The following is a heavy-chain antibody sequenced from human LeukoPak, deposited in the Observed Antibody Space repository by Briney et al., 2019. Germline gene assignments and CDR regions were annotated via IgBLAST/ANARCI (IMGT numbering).Heavy chain of an antibody. CDR2: ISYDGSNN. V-gene: IGHV3-30-3*01. Sequence: GSLRLSCAASGFTFSSYAMHWVRQAPGKGLEWVAVISYDGSNNYYADSVKGRFTISRDNSKNTLYLQMNSLRAEDTAVYYCARDAIDIVVVPAETLPYYDFWRGLDYWGQGTLVTVSS. CDR3: ARDAIDIVVVPAETLPYYDFWRGLDY. D-gene: IGHD2-2*01. CDR1: GFTFSSYA. J-gene: IGHJ4*02.